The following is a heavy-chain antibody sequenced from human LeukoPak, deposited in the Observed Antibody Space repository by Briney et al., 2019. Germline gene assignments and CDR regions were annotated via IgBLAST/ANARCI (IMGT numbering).Heavy chain of an antibody. J-gene: IGHJ4*02. CDR2: IIPIFGTA. D-gene: IGHD2-2*01. CDR3: AVGYCSSTSCPYYFDY. Sequence: GASVKVSCKASGGTFSSYAISWVRQAPGQGLEWMGGIIPIFGTANYAQKFQGRVTITTDESTSTAYMELSNLRSEDTAVYYCAVGYCSSTSCPYYFDYWGQGTLVTVSS. CDR1: GGTFSSYA. V-gene: IGHV1-69*05.